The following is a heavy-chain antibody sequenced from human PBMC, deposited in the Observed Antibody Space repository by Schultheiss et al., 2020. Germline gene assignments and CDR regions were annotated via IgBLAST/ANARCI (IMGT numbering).Heavy chain of an antibody. CDR1: GFTFSSYG. Sequence: GGSLRLSCAASGFTFSSYGMHWVRQAPGKGLEWVSVIYSGGSTYYADSVKGRFTISRDNSKNTLYLQMNSLRAEDTAVYYCARDMAVAGTPNYGGIDYWGQGTLVTVSS. CDR3: ARDMAVAGTPNYGGIDY. D-gene: IGHD6-19*01. CDR2: IYSGGST. V-gene: IGHV3-NL1*01. J-gene: IGHJ4*02.